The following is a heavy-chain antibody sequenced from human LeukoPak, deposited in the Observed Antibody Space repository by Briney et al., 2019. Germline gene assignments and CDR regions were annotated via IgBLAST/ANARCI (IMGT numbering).Heavy chain of an antibody. CDR2: IYYSGST. J-gene: IGHJ4*02. Sequence: SETLSLTCTVSGGSISSYYWSWIRQPPGKGLEWIGYIYYSGSTNYNPSLKSRVTISVDTSKNQFSLKLSSVTAADTAVYYCARSLSFGGVIANWGQGTLVTVSS. D-gene: IGHD3-16*02. V-gene: IGHV4-59*01. CDR1: GGSISSYY. CDR3: ARSLSFGGVIAN.